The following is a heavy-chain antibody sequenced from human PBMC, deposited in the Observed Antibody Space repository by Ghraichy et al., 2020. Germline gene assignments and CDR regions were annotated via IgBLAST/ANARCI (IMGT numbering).Heavy chain of an antibody. CDR3: AKSGSVAGPYHFYY. J-gene: IGHJ4*02. D-gene: IGHD6-19*01. CDR1: GFIFNKYD. V-gene: IGHV3-23*01. CDR2: VSGSGDST. Sequence: GGSLRLSCAASGFIFNKYDMSWVRQAPGKGLEWVSTVSGSGDSTYYADSVKGRFTISRDNSKNTLYLQMNSLRAEDTSVYYCAKSGSVAGPYHFYYWVQGALVDVSS.